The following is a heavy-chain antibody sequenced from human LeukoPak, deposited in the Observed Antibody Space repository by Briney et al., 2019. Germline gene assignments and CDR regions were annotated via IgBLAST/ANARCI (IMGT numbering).Heavy chain of an antibody. CDR3: AKATDDSSGFNWFDP. CDR2: ISYDGSNK. J-gene: IGHJ5*02. V-gene: IGHV3-30*18. D-gene: IGHD3-3*01. CDR1: GFTFSSYG. Sequence: PGRSLRLSCAASGFTFSSYGMHWVRQAPGKGLEWVAVISYDGSNKYYADSVKGRFTISRDNSKNTPYLQMNSLRAEDTAVYYCAKATDDSSGFNWFDPWGQGTLVTVSS.